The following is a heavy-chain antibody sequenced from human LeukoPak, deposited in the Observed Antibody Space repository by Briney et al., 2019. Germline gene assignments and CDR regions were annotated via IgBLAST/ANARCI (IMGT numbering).Heavy chain of an antibody. CDR2: ISAYNGNT. CDR1: GYTFTSSG. V-gene: IGHV1-18*01. D-gene: IGHD6-13*01. Sequence: ASGKLSCKASGYTFTSSGISWVRQAPGQGLEWMGWISAYNGNTNYAQKLQGRVTMTTDTSTSTAYMELRSLRSDDTAVYYCARDRAAAAGKGYYYYGMDVWGQGTTVTVSS. J-gene: IGHJ6*02. CDR3: ARDRAAAAGKGYYYYGMDV.